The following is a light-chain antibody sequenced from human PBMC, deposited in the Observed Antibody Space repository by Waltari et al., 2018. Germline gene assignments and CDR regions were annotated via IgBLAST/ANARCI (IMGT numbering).Light chain of an antibody. J-gene: IGLJ2*01. Sequence: QSALTQPASVSGSPGQSITISCPGTSSDVGGNNFVSWYQQHPGKAPKLIIYEVTYRPSGVSDRFSATKSANTASLTISGLQAEDEADYYCTSYSSRVTLVFGGGTRVTVL. CDR3: TSYSSRVTLV. CDR1: SSDVGGNNF. V-gene: IGLV2-14*01. CDR2: EVT.